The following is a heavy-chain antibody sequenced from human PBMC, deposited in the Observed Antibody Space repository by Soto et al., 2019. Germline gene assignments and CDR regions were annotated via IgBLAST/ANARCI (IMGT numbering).Heavy chain of an antibody. J-gene: IGHJ6*02. Sequence: GGSLRLSCAASGFTFSSYAMSWVRQAPGKGLEWVSAISGSGGSTYYADSVKGRFTISRDNSKNTLYLQMNSLRAEDTAVYYCAKPLRLPAATYYYYGMDVWGQGTTVTVSS. CDR1: GFTFSSYA. CDR2: ISGSGGST. CDR3: AKPLRLPAATYYYYGMDV. D-gene: IGHD2-2*01. V-gene: IGHV3-23*01.